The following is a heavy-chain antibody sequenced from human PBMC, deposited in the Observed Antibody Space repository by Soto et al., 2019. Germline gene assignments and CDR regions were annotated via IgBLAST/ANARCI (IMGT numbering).Heavy chain of an antibody. V-gene: IGHV1-3*01. D-gene: IGHD2-2*01. CDR3: ARGFSCSSTSYPGSYYYYYYGMDV. J-gene: IGHJ6*02. CDR2: INAGNGNT. CDR1: GYTFTSYA. Sequence: ASVKVSCKASGYTFTSYAMHWVRQAPGQRLEWVGWINAGNGNTKYSQKFQGRVTITRDTSASTAYMELSSLRSEDTAVYYCARGFSCSSTSYPGSYYYYYYGMDVWGQGTTVTVSS.